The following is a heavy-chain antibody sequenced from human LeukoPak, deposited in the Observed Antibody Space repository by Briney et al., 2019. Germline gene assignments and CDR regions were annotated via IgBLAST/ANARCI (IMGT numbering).Heavy chain of an antibody. J-gene: IGHJ5*02. CDR1: GFTLTNAW. Sequence: GGSLRLSCAASGFTLTNAWMSWVRQAPGKGLEWVGRITKKTDGGATDYAAPVKGRFTISRDDSKNTLYLQMNSLKTEDTAVYYCTTDRWFDPWGQGTLVTVSS. CDR3: TTDRWFDP. CDR2: ITKKTDGGAT. V-gene: IGHV3-15*01.